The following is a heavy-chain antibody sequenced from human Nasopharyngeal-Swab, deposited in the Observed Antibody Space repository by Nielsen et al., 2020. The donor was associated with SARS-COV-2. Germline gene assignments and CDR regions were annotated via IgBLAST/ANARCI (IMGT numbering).Heavy chain of an antibody. J-gene: IGHJ4*02. Sequence: GESLKISCVASEFTFRDYWMSWVRQAPAKGLGWVASIKQDGSEKNYVDSVKGRFTISRDNAKNSLFLQMDSLRTEDTAFYYCARVGGRTSPMGSWGQGTLVTVSS. CDR1: EFTFRDYW. D-gene: IGHD3-10*01. CDR3: ARVGGRTSPMGS. V-gene: IGHV3-7*01. CDR2: IKQDGSEK.